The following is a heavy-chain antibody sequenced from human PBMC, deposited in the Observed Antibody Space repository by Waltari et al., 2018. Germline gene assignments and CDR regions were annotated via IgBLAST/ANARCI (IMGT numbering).Heavy chain of an antibody. CDR2: IYTSGST. CDR1: GGSISSGSYY. V-gene: IGHV4-61*02. D-gene: IGHD6-13*01. CDR3: ARGIIAAAGGYYFDY. Sequence: QVQLQESGPGLVKPSQTLSLTCTVSGGSISSGSYYWSWIRQPAGKGLEWIGRIYTSGSTNYNPSLKSRVTISVDTSKNRFSLKLSSVTAADTAVYYCARGIIAAAGGYYFDYWGQGTLVTVSS. J-gene: IGHJ4*02.